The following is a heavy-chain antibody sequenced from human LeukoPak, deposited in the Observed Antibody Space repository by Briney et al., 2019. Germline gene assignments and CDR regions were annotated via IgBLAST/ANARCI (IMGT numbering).Heavy chain of an antibody. Sequence: GGSLRLSCAASGFTFSSYGIHWVRQAPGKGLEWVAFIRYDGSNKYYADSVKGRFTISRDNSKNTLYLQMNSLRAEDTAVYYCARRYGSGEYYYYYYYMDVWGKGTTVTISS. CDR1: GFTFSSYG. V-gene: IGHV3-30*02. CDR2: IRYDGSNK. J-gene: IGHJ6*03. CDR3: ARRYGSGEYYYYYYYMDV. D-gene: IGHD3-10*01.